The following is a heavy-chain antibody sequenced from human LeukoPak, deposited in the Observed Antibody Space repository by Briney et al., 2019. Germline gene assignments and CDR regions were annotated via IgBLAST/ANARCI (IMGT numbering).Heavy chain of an antibody. CDR2: ISGSGGST. CDR3: AEGPYYYDSSGYYYSPGITDY. V-gene: IGHV3-23*01. D-gene: IGHD3-22*01. CDR1: GFTFSSYA. J-gene: IGHJ4*02. Sequence: GGSLRLSCAASGFTFSSYAMSWVRQAPGKGLEWVSAISGSGGSTYYADSVKGRFTISRDNSKNTLYLQMNSLRAEDTAVYYCAEGPYYYDSSGYYYSPGITDYWGQGTLVTVSS.